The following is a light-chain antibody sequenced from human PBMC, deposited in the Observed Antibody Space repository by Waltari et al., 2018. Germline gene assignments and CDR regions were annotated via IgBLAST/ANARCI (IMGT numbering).Light chain of an antibody. CDR2: DVS. CDR3: SSYTRSSTWV. V-gene: IGLV2-14*03. Sequence: QSALTQPASVSGSPGQSITISCTGTSSDVGGYNYVSWYQQHPGKAPKLMIYDVSIRPSGVSNRFSGSKSGNTASLTISGLQAEDEADYYCSSYTRSSTWVFGGGTKLTVL. CDR1: SSDVGGYNY. J-gene: IGLJ3*02.